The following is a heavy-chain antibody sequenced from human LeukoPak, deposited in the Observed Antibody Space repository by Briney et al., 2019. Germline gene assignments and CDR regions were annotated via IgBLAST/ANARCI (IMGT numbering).Heavy chain of an antibody. J-gene: IGHJ4*02. CDR2: IYYSGST. D-gene: IGHD6-13*01. V-gene: IGHV4-39*01. CDR1: GGSISSSSYY. Sequence: SETLSLTCTVSGGSISSSSYYWGWIRQPPGKGLEWIGSIYYSGSTYYNPSLKSRVTISVDTSKNQFSLKLSSVTAADTAVYYCARLSWLGKRSYFDYWGQGTLVTVSS. CDR3: ARLSWLGKRSYFDY.